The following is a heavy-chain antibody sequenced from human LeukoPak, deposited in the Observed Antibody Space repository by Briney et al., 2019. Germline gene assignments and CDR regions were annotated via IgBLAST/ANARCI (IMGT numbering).Heavy chain of an antibody. J-gene: IGHJ4*02. V-gene: IGHV4-30-4*08. D-gene: IGHD1-26*01. CDR2: IYYSGST. CDR1: SGSISSGDYY. CDR3: AQKMGALDY. Sequence: SETLSLTCTVSSGSISSGDYYWSWVRQPPGKGLEWIGYIYYSGSTYYNPSLKSRLTISVDTSKNQFSLKLSSVTATDTAVYYCAQKMGALDYWGQGTLVTVSS.